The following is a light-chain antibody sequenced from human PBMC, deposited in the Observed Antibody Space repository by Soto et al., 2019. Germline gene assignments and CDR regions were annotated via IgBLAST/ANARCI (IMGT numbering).Light chain of an antibody. CDR1: QSGSSSY. J-gene: IGKJ5*01. CDR2: GAS. V-gene: IGKV3-20*01. Sequence: EIGLTQSACTLALSAGERATLSWRASQSGSSSYFAWYQQTPGQAPRLLVYGASPRATGIPDRFSGSGSGTDFSLTISRLEPQAFAVFYCQQYGSSPPITFGQGTRLEIK. CDR3: QQYGSSPPIT.